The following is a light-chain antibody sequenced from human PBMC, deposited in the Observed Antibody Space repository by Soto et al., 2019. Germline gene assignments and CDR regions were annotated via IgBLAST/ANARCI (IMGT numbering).Light chain of an antibody. J-gene: IGKJ1*01. CDR3: QQYGSSWT. Sequence: DIQMTQSPSTLSASVGDRVTITCRASQGVISWVAWYQQKPGNAPKLLVYQASILDNGVSSRFSGSGSGTAFTLTISSLQPDDVATYYCQQYGSSWTFGQGTKVEI. V-gene: IGKV1-5*03. CDR2: QAS. CDR1: QGVISW.